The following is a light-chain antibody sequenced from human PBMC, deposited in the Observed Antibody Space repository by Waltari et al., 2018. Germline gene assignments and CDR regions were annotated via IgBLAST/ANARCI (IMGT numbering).Light chain of an antibody. CDR3: QAWDSGLVI. Sequence: YELTQPPSVSVSPGQTASITCSGDKLGDTYASWYQQKPGQSPVLVIYQDTNRPSGIPERFSGSNSGDTATLTVSGTQAMDEADYYCQAWDSGLVIFGGGTKLTVL. CDR1: KLGDTY. V-gene: IGLV3-1*01. J-gene: IGLJ2*01. CDR2: QDT.